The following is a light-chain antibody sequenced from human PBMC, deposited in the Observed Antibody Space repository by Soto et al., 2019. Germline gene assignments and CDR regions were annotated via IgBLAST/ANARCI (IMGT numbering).Light chain of an antibody. CDR3: QQSYSTPLT. V-gene: IGKV1-39*01. Sequence: DVPMTQSPSSLSASVGDRVTITCRASQSISSYLNWYQQKPGKVPKLLINAASSLQSGVPSRISGSGSGTDFTLTISSLQPEDFATYYCQQSYSTPLTFGGGTKVEIK. CDR2: AAS. CDR1: QSISSY. J-gene: IGKJ4*01.